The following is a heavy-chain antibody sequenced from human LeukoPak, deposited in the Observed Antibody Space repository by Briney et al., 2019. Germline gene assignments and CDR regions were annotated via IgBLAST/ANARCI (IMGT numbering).Heavy chain of an antibody. D-gene: IGHD6-19*01. Sequence: SETLSLTCAVSGGSIYSHYWGWIRQPPGKGLEWIGDIYYKGSTNYNPSLKSRVTISLDTSKNHLSLTLPSVVAADTAIYSCMRRDTGWNYSDYWGQGILVTVSS. CDR2: IYYKGST. V-gene: IGHV4-59*08. CDR1: GGSIYSHY. CDR3: MRRDTGWNYSDY. J-gene: IGHJ4*02.